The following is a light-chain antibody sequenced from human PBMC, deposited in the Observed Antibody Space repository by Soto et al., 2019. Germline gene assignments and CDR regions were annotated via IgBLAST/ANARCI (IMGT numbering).Light chain of an antibody. Sequence: DVVMTQTPVSLSVTPGQTASISCKSSQSLLLGDGKTYLYWYMQKPGQPPQLLIHAVSNRFVGVPERFSGSGSETDSTLKISRVGAEDVGVYYCMQSRHIPLTFGGGTKVELK. V-gene: IGKV2D-29*01. CDR3: MQSRHIPLT. CDR1: QSLLLGDGKTY. CDR2: AVS. J-gene: IGKJ4*01.